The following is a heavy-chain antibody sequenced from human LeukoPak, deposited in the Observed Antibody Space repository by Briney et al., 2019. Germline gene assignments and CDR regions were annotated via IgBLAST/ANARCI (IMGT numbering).Heavy chain of an antibody. Sequence: PGGSLRLSCAASGFTFSSYAMSWVRQAPGKGLEWVSAISGSGGSTYHADSVKGRFTISRDNSMNTLYLQMNSLRAEDTAVYYCAKQYRYYYYYGMDVWGQGTTVTVSS. CDR3: AKQYRYYYYYGMDV. CDR1: GFTFSSYA. CDR2: ISGSGGST. J-gene: IGHJ6*02. D-gene: IGHD2/OR15-2a*01. V-gene: IGHV3-23*01.